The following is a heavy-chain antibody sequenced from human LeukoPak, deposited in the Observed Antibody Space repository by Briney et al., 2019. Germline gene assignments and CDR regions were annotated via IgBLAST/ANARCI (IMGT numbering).Heavy chain of an antibody. CDR3: ARAAETPDYYYYGMDV. J-gene: IGHJ6*02. V-gene: IGHV1-46*01. Sequence: ASVKVSCKASGYTFTSYYMHWVRQAPGQGLEWMGIINPSGGSTSYAQKFQGRVTMTRDTSTRTVYMELSSLRSEDTAVYYCARAAETPDYYYYGMDVWGQGTTVTVSS. CDR1: GYTFTSYY. CDR2: INPSGGST.